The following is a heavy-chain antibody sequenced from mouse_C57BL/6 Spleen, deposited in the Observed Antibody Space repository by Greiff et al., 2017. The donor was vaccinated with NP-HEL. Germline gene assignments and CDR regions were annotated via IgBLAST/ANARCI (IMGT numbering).Heavy chain of an antibody. Sequence: VQLQQSGAELVRPGASVTLSCKASGYTFTDYEMHWVKQTPVHGLEWIGAIDPETGGTAYNQKFKGKAILTADKSSSTAYMELRSLTSEDSAVYYCTRDYGSSYGRYAMDYWGQGTSVTVSS. D-gene: IGHD1-1*01. CDR2: IDPETGGT. CDR3: TRDYGSSYGRYAMDY. V-gene: IGHV1-15*01. CDR1: GYTFTDYE. J-gene: IGHJ4*01.